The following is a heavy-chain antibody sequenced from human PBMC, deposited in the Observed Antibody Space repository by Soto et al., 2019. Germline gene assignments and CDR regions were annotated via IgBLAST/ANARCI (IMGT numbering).Heavy chain of an antibody. J-gene: IGHJ6*02. CDR2: ISYDGSNK. CDR1: GFTFSSYA. Sequence: GGSLRLSCAASGFTFSSYAMHWVRQAPGKGLEWVAVISYDGSNKYYADSVKGRFTISRDNSKNTLYLQMNSLRAEDTAVYYCATLSRLIWSGYYSPQLKYGMDVWGQGTTVTVSS. V-gene: IGHV3-30-3*01. D-gene: IGHD3-3*01. CDR3: ATLSRLIWSGYYSPQLKYGMDV.